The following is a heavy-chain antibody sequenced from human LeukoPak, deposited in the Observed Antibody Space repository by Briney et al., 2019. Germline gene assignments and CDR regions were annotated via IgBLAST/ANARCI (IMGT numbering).Heavy chain of an antibody. CDR3: ARGGRVMKHGDYVYPGDY. V-gene: IGHV1-46*01. CDR1: GYTFTSYY. J-gene: IGHJ4*02. D-gene: IGHD4-17*01. CDR2: INPSGGST. Sequence: GASVKVSRKASGYTFTSYYMHWVGQAPGRGLEWMGIINPSGGSTSYAQKFQGRVTMTRDTSTSTVYMELSSLRSEDTAVYYCARGGRVMKHGDYVYPGDYWGQGTLVTVSS.